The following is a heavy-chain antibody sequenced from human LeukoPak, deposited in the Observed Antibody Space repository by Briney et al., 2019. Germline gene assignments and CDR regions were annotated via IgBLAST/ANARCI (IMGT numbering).Heavy chain of an antibody. J-gene: IGHJ5*02. CDR3: ARREGSGNWFDP. D-gene: IGHD3-10*01. Sequence: PSETLSLTCAVYGGSFSGYYWSWIRQPPGKGLEWIGEINHSGSTNYNPSLKSRVTISVDTSKNQFSLKLGSVTAADTAVYYCARREGSGNWFDPWGQGTLVTVSS. CDR2: INHSGST. CDR1: GGSFSGYY. V-gene: IGHV4-34*01.